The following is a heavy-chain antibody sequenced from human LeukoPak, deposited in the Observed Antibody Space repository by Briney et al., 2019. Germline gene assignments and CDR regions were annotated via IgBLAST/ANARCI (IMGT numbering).Heavy chain of an antibody. D-gene: IGHD2-2*01. CDR1: GYTFTSYD. J-gene: IGHJ4*02. CDR3: ARGYCSSTSCYLVAFDY. CDR2: MNPNSGNT. Sequence: ASVKVSCKASGYTFTSYDINWVQQATGQGLEWMGWMNPNSGNTGYAQKFQGRVTMTRNTSISTAYMELSSLRSEDTAVYYCARGYCSSTSCYLVAFDYWGQGTLVTVSS. V-gene: IGHV1-8*01.